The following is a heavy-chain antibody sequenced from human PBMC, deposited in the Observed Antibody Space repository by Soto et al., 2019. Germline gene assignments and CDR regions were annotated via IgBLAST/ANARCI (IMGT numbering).Heavy chain of an antibody. V-gene: IGHV3-30*18. Sequence: QVQLVESGGGVVQPGRSLRLSCAASGFTFSSYGMHWVRQAPGKGLEWVAVISYDGSNKYYADSVKGRFTISRDNSKNTLYLQMNSLGAEDTAVYYCAKDFVWFGELSEDYFDYWGQGTLVTVSS. CDR3: AKDFVWFGELSEDYFDY. CDR1: GFTFSSYG. CDR2: ISYDGSNK. J-gene: IGHJ4*02. D-gene: IGHD3-10*01.